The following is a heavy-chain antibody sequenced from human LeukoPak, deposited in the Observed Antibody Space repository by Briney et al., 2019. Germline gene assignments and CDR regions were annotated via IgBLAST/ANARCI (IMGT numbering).Heavy chain of an antibody. CDR3: ARGARKKEF. V-gene: IGHV1-8*02. Sequence: ASVKVSRKASGYTFTNNVLNEVQQAPGQGLVWMGWMNPNSGNTGYAQKFQGRVSMTRNNSTSTVYMELSGLRSEDTAVYYCARGARKKEFWGQGTQVTVSS. D-gene: IGHD6-6*01. J-gene: IGHJ4*02. CDR1: GYTFTNNV. CDR2: MNPNSGNT.